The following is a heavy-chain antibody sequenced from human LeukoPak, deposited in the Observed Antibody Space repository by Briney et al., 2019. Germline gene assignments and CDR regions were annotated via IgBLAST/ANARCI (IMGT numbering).Heavy chain of an antibody. Sequence: PGGSLRLSCAASTFTFSGYAMHWVRQAPGKGLEWVAVISYDGSYTYYADSVKGRFTISRDSSKNTLYLQMNSLRAEDTAVYYCAREYCSGAGCYSGTGGFDYWGQASLVTVSS. V-gene: IGHV3-30*04. CDR2: ISYDGSYT. CDR3: AREYCSGAGCYSGTGGFDY. J-gene: IGHJ4*02. CDR1: TFTFSGYA. D-gene: IGHD2-15*01.